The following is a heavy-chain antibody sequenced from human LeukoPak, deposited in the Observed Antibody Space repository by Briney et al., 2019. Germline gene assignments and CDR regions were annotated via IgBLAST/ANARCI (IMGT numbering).Heavy chain of an antibody. V-gene: IGHV3-7*03. CDR3: ARAYCSSTSCYRLYYYYGMDV. J-gene: IGHJ6*04. CDR2: IKQAGSEK. Sequence: GGSLRLSCAASRFTFSSYWMSWVCQAPGKGLEWVANIKQAGSEKYYVDSVNGRFTISRDNAKNSLYLQMNSLRAEDTAVYYCARAYCSSTSCYRLYYYYGMDVWGKGTMVTVSS. D-gene: IGHD2-2*01. CDR1: RFTFSSYW.